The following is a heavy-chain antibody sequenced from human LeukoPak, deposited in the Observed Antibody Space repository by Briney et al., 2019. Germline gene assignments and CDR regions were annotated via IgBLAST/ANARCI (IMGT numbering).Heavy chain of an antibody. V-gene: IGHV5-51*01. CDR2: INPGDSET. J-gene: IGHJ4*02. Sequence: GESLKISCKGSGYIFTSYWIGWVRQMPGKGPEWMGIINPGDSETRYSPSFQGQVTISADKFSTTAYLQWSTLKASDTAIYYCARLSSSTSGGDYWGQGTLVTVSS. D-gene: IGHD2-2*01. CDR3: ARLSSSTSGGDY. CDR1: GYIFTSYW.